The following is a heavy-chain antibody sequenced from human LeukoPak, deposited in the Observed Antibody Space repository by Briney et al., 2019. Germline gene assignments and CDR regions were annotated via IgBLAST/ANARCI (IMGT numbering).Heavy chain of an antibody. J-gene: IGHJ4*02. CDR3: ASTISTGSFDY. Sequence: ASVKVSCKASGYTLTGYYMHWLQQAPGQGLEWMGWINPNSGGTNYAQKFQGRVTMTRDTSISTAYMELSRLRSDDTAVYYCASTISTGSFDYWGQGTLVTVSS. CDR2: INPNSGGT. D-gene: IGHD1-14*01. CDR1: GYTLTGYY. V-gene: IGHV1-2*02.